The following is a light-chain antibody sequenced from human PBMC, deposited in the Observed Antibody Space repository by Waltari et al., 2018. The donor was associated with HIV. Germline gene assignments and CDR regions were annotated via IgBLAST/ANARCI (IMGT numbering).Light chain of an antibody. V-gene: IGKV1-33*01. J-gene: IGKJ4*01. CDR3: QQYNNVPLT. Sequence: DIQLTQSPSSLSASAGNRVTITCRASQGINNYLNWYQQKPGKAPKLVIYDASILDTGVPATFSGRGFGTNFTLSISNLQPEDVATYYCQQYNNVPLTFGGGTKVEIK. CDR1: QGINNY. CDR2: DAS.